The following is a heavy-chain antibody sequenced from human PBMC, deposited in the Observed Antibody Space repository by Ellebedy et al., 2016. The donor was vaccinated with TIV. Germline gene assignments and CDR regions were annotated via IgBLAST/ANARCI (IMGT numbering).Heavy chain of an antibody. Sequence: MPSETLSLTCTVSGGSISSYYWSWIRQPPGKGLEWIGYIYYSGNTNYNPSLKSRVTISVDTSKNQFSLKLSSVTAADTAVYYCARGEYTRSSWVGTGYYYYGMDVWGQGTTVTVSS. D-gene: IGHD6-13*01. CDR2: IYYSGNT. V-gene: IGHV4-59*01. CDR3: ARGEYTRSSWVGTGYYYYGMDV. J-gene: IGHJ6*02. CDR1: GGSISSYY.